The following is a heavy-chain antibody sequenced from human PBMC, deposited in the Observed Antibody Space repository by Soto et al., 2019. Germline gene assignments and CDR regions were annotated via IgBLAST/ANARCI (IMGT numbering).Heavy chain of an antibody. CDR1: GFSFSSFA. CDR3: AKENDHGYSFHY. Sequence: GGSLRLSCAASGFSFSSFAMHWVRQAPGKGLEWVAVIAYDGSYKYYGDSVKGRFTISRDNSKNTLYLQMNSLRAEDTAVYYCAKENDHGYSFHYWGQGTLVTVSS. D-gene: IGHD2-15*01. J-gene: IGHJ4*02. CDR2: IAYDGSYK. V-gene: IGHV3-30*18.